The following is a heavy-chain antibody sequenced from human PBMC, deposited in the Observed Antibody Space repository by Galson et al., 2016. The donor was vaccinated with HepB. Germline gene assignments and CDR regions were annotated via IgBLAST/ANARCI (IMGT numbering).Heavy chain of an antibody. CDR3: ARARTEGRLHKTHIEY. CDR2: IIPIYGTS. J-gene: IGHJ4*02. V-gene: IGHV1-69*13. D-gene: IGHD2-21*02. CDR1: GGTFGRFG. Sequence: SVKVSCKAVGGTFGRFGISWVRQAPGQGLEFMGVIIPIYGTSNYGDKFQDRVTITADESKNTVYMELTSLRPEETAVYYCARARTEGRLHKTHIEYWGQGTRVTVAS.